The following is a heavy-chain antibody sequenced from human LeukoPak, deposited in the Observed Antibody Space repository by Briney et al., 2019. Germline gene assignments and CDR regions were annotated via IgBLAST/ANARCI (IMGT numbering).Heavy chain of an antibody. CDR3: ARVTYYYGSGSYYVDY. CDR1: GYTFTSYD. CDR2: MNPNSGNT. D-gene: IGHD3-10*01. Sequence: ASVKVSCKASGYTFTSYDINWVRQATGQGLEWMGWMNPNSGNTGYAQKFQGRVTITRNTSISTAYMELSSLRSEDTAVYYCARVTYYYGSGSYYVDYWGQGTLVTVSS. J-gene: IGHJ4*02. V-gene: IGHV1-8*03.